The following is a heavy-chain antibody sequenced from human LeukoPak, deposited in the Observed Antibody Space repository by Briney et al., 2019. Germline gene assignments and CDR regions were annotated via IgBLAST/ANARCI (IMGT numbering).Heavy chain of an antibody. Sequence: GRSLRLSCAASGFTFSSYAMHWVRQAPGKGLEWVAVISYDGSNKYYADSVKGRFTISRDNSKNTLYLQMNSLRAEDTAVYYCARDREMATMGDAFDIWGQGTMVTVSS. J-gene: IGHJ3*02. CDR2: ISYDGSNK. CDR1: GFTFSSYA. V-gene: IGHV3-30-3*01. CDR3: ARDREMATMGDAFDI. D-gene: IGHD5-24*01.